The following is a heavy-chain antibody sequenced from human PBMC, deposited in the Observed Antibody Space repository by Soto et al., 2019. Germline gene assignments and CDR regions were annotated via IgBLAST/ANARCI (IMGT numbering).Heavy chain of an antibody. CDR1: GGSFSGYY. CDR2: INHSGST. Sequence: QVQLQQWGAGLLKPSETLSLTCAVYGGSFSGYYWSWIRQPPGKGLEWIGEINHSGSTNYNPSLKSRVTISVDTSKNQFSLKLSSVTAADTAVYYCARSIVVVPADRLGTVVDYWGQGTLVTVSS. CDR3: ARSIVVVPADRLGTVVDY. V-gene: IGHV4-34*01. D-gene: IGHD2-2*01. J-gene: IGHJ4*02.